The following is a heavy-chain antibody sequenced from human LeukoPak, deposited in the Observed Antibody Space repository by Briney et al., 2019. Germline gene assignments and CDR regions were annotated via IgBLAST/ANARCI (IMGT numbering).Heavy chain of an antibody. CDR1: GYTFTIYG. CDR3: ARVKVDVVVPAAMPDDWFDP. J-gene: IGHJ5*02. V-gene: IGHV1-18*04. D-gene: IGHD2-2*01. Sequence: ASVKVSCKASGYTFTIYGISWVRQAPGQGLEWMGWISAYNGNTNYAQKLQGRVTMTTDTSTSTAYMELRSLRSDDTAVYYCARVKVDVVVPAAMPDDWFDPWGQGTLVTVSS. CDR2: ISAYNGNT.